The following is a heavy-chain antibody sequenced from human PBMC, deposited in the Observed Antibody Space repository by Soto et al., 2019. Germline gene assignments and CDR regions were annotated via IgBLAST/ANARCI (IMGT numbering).Heavy chain of an antibody. Sequence: PSETLSLTCTVSGGSISSYYWSWIRQPPGKGLEWIGYIYYSGSTNYNPSLKSRVTISVDTSKNQFSLKLSSVTAADTAVYYCARAKEQQLGLDAFDIWGQGTMVTVSS. CDR1: GGSISSYY. CDR3: ARAKEQQLGLDAFDI. J-gene: IGHJ3*02. V-gene: IGHV4-59*01. D-gene: IGHD6-13*01. CDR2: IYYSGST.